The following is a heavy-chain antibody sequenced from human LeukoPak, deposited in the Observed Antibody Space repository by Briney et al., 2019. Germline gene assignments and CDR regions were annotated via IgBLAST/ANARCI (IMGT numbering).Heavy chain of an antibody. Sequence: ASVKVSCKASGGTFSSYAISWVRQAPGQGLEWMGRIIPILGIANYAQKFQGRVTITADKSTSTAYMELSSLRSEDTAVYYCARDSIQCSCGSCHPVVDLWGRGTLVTVSS. CDR2: IIPILGIA. D-gene: IGHD2-15*01. CDR3: ARDSIQCSCGSCHPVVDL. CDR1: GGTFSSYA. V-gene: IGHV1-69*04. J-gene: IGHJ2*01.